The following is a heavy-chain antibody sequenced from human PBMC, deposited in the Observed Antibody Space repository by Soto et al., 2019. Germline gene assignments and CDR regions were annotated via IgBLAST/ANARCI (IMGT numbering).Heavy chain of an antibody. D-gene: IGHD2-2*01. V-gene: IGHV3-30*18. CDR1: GFTFSSYG. J-gene: IGHJ6*02. Sequence: QVQLVESGGGVVQPGRSLRLSCAASGFTFSSYGMHWVRQAPGKGLEWVAVISYDGSNKYYADSVKGRFTISRDNSKNTLYLKMNSLRAEDTAVYYCAKGIGYCSSTSCSYYYYYGMDVWGQGTTVTVSS. CDR3: AKGIGYCSSTSCSYYYYYGMDV. CDR2: ISYDGSNK.